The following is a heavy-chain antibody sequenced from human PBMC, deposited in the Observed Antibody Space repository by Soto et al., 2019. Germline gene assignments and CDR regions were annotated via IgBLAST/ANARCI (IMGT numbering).Heavy chain of an antibody. V-gene: IGHV3-23*01. CDR1: GFTFSSYA. CDR2: MSGSGGST. D-gene: IGHD3-3*01. J-gene: IGHJ3*02. Sequence: GGSLRLSCAASGFTFSSYAMSWVRQAPGKGLEWVSAMSGSGGSTYYADSVKGRFTISRDNPKNTLYLQMNSLRAEDTAVYYCAKDYDFWSGYYSDAFDIWGQGTMVTVSS. CDR3: AKDYDFWSGYYSDAFDI.